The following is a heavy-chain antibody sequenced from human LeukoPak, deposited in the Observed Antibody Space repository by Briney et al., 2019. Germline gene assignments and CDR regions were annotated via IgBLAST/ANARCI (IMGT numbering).Heavy chain of an antibody. D-gene: IGHD3-10*01. Sequence: ASVKVSCKASGYTFTSYDINWVRQAPGQGLEGMGWMNPNSGNTGYAQKCQGRVTMTRDTSISTAYMELSSLRSEDTAVYYCARSWFGEPSIGYWGQGTLLTDSS. CDR3: ARSWFGEPSIGY. CDR2: MNPNSGNT. CDR1: GYTFTSYD. V-gene: IGHV1-8*01. J-gene: IGHJ4*02.